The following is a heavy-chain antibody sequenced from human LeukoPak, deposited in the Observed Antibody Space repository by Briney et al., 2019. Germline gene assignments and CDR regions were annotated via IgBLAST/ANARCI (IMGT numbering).Heavy chain of an antibody. V-gene: IGHV3-33*01. CDR3: ARDLHGHFDWLFNAEVYYYYGMDV. J-gene: IGHJ6*04. D-gene: IGHD3-9*01. Sequence: GGSLRLSCAASGFTFSSYGMHWVRQAPGKGLEWVAVIWYDGSNKYYADSVKGRFTISRDNSKNTLYLQMNSLRAEDTAVYYCARDLHGHFDWLFNAEVYYYYGMDVWGKGTTVTVSS. CDR1: GFTFSSYG. CDR2: IWYDGSNK.